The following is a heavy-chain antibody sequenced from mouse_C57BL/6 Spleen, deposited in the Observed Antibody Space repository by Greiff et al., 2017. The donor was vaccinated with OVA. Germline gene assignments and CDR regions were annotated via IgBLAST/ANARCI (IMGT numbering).Heavy chain of an antibody. CDR2: ISYDGSN. J-gene: IGHJ4*01. D-gene: IGHD3-2*02. V-gene: IGHV3-6*01. Sequence: DVQLQESGPGLVKPSQSLSLTCSVTGYSITSGYYWNWIRQFPGNKLEWMGYISYDGSNNYNPSLKNRIPITRDTSKNQFFLKLNSVTTEDTTTYYCARELSHYYARDYWGQGTSVTVSS. CDR3: ARELSHYYARDY. CDR1: GYSITSGYY.